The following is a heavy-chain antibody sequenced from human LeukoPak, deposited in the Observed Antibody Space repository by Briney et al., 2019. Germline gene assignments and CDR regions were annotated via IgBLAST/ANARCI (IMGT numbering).Heavy chain of an antibody. CDR2: INLNSGGT. D-gene: IGHD1-1*01. CDR1: GYKFAANY. J-gene: IGHJ3*02. V-gene: IGHV1-2*02. CDR3: ARVFDFYTGAYAYDI. Sequence: ASGKVSCKASGYKFAANYIHWLRQAPGQGLEYMGWINLNSGGTISAERFQGRLTLTRDTTIGTAYMDLSGLKSDDTAVYYCARVFDFYTGAYAYDIWGQGTMVTVSS.